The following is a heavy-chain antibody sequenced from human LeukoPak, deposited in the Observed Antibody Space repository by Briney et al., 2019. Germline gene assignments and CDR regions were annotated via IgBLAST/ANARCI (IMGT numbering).Heavy chain of an antibody. Sequence: PSETLSLTCTVSGGSISSSSYYWGWIRQPPGKGLEWIGSIYYSGSTNYNPSLKSRVTISVDTSKNQFSLKLSSVTAADTAVYYCASDSSSWHYFDYWGQGTLVTVSS. CDR1: GGSISSSSYY. D-gene: IGHD6-13*01. J-gene: IGHJ4*02. CDR3: ASDSSSWHYFDY. V-gene: IGHV4-39*07. CDR2: IYYSGST.